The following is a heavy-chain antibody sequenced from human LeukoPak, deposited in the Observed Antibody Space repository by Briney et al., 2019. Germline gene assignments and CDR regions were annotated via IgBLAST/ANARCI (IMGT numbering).Heavy chain of an antibody. Sequence: RGSLRLSCAASGFTLSSYSMNWVRQAPGKGLEWVSYITASSSTIHYADSVKGRFTISRDNAKNSLYLQMNSLRAEDTAVYYCASSLVASGDYWGQGTLVTVSS. CDR2: ITASSSTI. J-gene: IGHJ4*02. CDR3: ASSLVASGDY. D-gene: IGHD2-15*01. CDR1: GFTLSSYS. V-gene: IGHV3-48*01.